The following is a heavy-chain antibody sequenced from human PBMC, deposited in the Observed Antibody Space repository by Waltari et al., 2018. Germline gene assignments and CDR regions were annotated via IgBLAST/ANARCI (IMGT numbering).Heavy chain of an antibody. CDR2: INPNSGGT. V-gene: IGHV1-2*06. D-gene: IGHD3-10*01. J-gene: IGHJ4*02. Sequence: QVQLVQSGAEVKKPGASVKVSCKASGYPFTGSYMHRVRQAPGQGLEWMGRINPNSGGTNYAQKFQGRVTMTRDTSISTAYMELSRLRSDDTAVYYCARDFGGKATDDYWGQGTLVTVSS. CDR3: ARDFGGKATDDY. CDR1: GYPFTGSY.